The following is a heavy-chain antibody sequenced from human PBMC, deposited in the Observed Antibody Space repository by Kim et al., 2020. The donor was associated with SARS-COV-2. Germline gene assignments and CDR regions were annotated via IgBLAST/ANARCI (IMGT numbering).Heavy chain of an antibody. CDR1: GGTFSSYT. Sequence: SVKVSCKASGGTFSSYTISWVRQAPGQGLEWMGRIIPILGIANYAQKFQGRVTITADKSTSTAYMELSSLRSEDTALYYCARDHYYYYGMDVWGQGTTVTVSS. CDR3: ARDHYYYYGMDV. V-gene: IGHV1-69*04. J-gene: IGHJ6*02. CDR2: IIPILGIA.